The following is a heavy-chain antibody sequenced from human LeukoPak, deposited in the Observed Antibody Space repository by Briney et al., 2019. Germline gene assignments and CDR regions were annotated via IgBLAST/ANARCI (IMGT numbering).Heavy chain of an antibody. J-gene: IGHJ5*02. D-gene: IGHD5-12*01. V-gene: IGHV1-2*02. CDR2: INPNSGGT. CDR3: ARVRVVATIWPPRLIWFDP. CDR1: GYTFTAYY. Sequence: GASVKVSCKASGYTFTAYYMHWARQAPGQGLEWMGWINPNSGGTNYAQKLQGRVTMTTDTSTSTTYMELRSLRSDDTAVYYCARVRVVATIWPPRLIWFDPWGQGTLVTVSS.